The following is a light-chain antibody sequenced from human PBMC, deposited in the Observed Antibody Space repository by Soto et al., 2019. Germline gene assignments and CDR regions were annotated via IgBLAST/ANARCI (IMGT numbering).Light chain of an antibody. CDR1: QGISSY. CDR3: QQLNTYPVT. J-gene: IGKJ3*01. CDR2: AAS. V-gene: IGKV1-9*01. Sequence: DIQLTQSPSFLSASVGDRVTITCRDSQGISSYLAWYQQKPGKAPNLLIYAASILQSGVPSRFSGSGSGTEFTLTVSSLQPEDFATYYCQQLNTYPVTFGPGTKVDIK.